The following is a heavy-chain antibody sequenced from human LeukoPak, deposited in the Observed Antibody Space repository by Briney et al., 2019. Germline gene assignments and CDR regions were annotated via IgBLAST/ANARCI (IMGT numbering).Heavy chain of an antibody. J-gene: IGHJ4*02. Sequence: SVKVSCKASGGTFSSYAISWVRQAPGQGLEWMGRIIPIFGTANYAQKFQGRVTITTDESTSTAYMELSSLRSEDTAVYYCASHWQWEKYYFDYWGPRTLVTVSS. V-gene: IGHV1-69*05. CDR1: GGTFSSYA. D-gene: IGHD1-26*01. CDR2: IIPIFGTA. CDR3: ASHWQWEKYYFDY.